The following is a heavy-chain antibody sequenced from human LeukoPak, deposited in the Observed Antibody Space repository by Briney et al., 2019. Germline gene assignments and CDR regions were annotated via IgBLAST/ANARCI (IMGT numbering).Heavy chain of an antibody. J-gene: IGHJ4*02. CDR2: ISYDGTDK. D-gene: IGHD6-19*01. V-gene: IGHV3-30*04. Sequence: PGGSLRLSCAASGFTFTTFPMHWVRQPPGKGLEWVAVISYDGTDKYYADSVKGRFTISRDNSKSTLYLQMDSLRAEDTAVYYCASPNSMAGTHYFHYWSQGILVTVSS. CDR1: GFTFTTFP. CDR3: ASPNSMAGTHYFHY.